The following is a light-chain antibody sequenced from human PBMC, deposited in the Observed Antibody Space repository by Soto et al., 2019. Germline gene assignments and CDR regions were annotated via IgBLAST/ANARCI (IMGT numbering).Light chain of an antibody. J-gene: IGLJ1*01. CDR2: DVS. CDR3: SSYTSSTLLV. V-gene: IGLV2-14*01. CDR1: SSDVGGYNY. Sequence: QSALTQPASVSGSPGQSITISCTGTSSDVGGYNYVSWYQQHPGKAPKLMIYDVSNRPSGVSNRFSGSKSGNTASLTISGLQSEEEADYYCSSYTSSTLLVFATGTKLTVL.